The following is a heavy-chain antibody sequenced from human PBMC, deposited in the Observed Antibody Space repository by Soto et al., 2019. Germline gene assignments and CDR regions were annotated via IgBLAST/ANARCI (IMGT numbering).Heavy chain of an antibody. V-gene: IGHV4-39*01. CDR1: GDSITSRDFY. CDR2: ISHSGDP. Sequence: QLRLQESGPGLVKPSGTLSLTCTVSGDSITSRDFYWGWIRRPPGQGLEWVGTISHSGDPFYNPPLKSRLTMALDASKNQFSMRLTSVTAADAAVYFCARQMRGPIPSFGWLSPVTSWGQGTQVTVSS. J-gene: IGHJ4*02. CDR3: ARQMRGPIPSFGWLSPVTS. D-gene: IGHD3-9*01.